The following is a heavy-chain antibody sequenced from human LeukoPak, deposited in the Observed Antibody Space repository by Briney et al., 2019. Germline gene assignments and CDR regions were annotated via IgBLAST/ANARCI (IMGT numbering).Heavy chain of an antibody. CDR2: ISSSSSYI. CDR3: ARVGIAVADLNWFDP. V-gene: IGHV3-21*01. D-gene: IGHD6-19*01. Sequence: KSGGSLRLSCAGSGDGFTRHTMNWVRQAPGKGLEWVSSISSSSSYIYYADSVKGRFTISRDNAKNSLYLQMNSLRAEDTAVYYCARVGIAVADLNWFDPWGQGTLVTVSS. J-gene: IGHJ5*02. CDR1: GDGFTRHT.